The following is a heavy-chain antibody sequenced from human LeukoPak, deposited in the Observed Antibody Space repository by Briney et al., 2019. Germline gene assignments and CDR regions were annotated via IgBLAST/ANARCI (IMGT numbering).Heavy chain of an antibody. J-gene: IGHJ6*03. CDR3: ARTTEGGYTYGYFYYYYMDV. CDR1: GYSISSGHY. V-gene: IGHV4-38-2*02. CDR2: MYHSGST. Sequence: PSETLSLTCTVSGYSISSGHYWGWIRQPPGKGLEWIGSMYHSGSTYYNPPLKSRVTISVDTSKNQFSLKLRSVTAADTAVYYCARTTEGGYTYGYFYYYYMDVWGKGTTVTISS. D-gene: IGHD5-18*01.